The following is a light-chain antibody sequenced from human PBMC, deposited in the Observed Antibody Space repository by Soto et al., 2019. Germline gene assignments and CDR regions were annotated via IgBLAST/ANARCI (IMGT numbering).Light chain of an antibody. CDR3: QQYGNSPPT. J-gene: IGKJ4*01. V-gene: IGKV3-20*01. CDR2: GAS. Sequence: EIVLTQSPGTLSLSPGERATLSCRASQSLSSTYLAWYQQKPGQAPRLLIYGASSRATGIPDRFSGSGSATDFTLTISRLEPDDFAVYHCQQYGNSPPTFGGGTKVEI. CDR1: QSLSSTY.